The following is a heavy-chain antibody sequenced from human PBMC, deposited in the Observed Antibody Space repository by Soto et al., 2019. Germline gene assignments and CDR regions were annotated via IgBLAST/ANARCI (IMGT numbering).Heavy chain of an antibody. Sequence: QVQLVQSGAEVKKPGASVKVSCKASGYTFTSYGISWVRQAPGKGLEWMEWISDYNGNTNDAQKPQRKVTMTTDKSTSTAYMELRSLRSDDTSVYYCARGVFGSSSWGQGTLVTVSS. CDR1: GYTFTSYG. D-gene: IGHD6-13*01. V-gene: IGHV1-18*01. CDR3: ARGVFGSSS. CDR2: ISDYNGNT. J-gene: IGHJ4*02.